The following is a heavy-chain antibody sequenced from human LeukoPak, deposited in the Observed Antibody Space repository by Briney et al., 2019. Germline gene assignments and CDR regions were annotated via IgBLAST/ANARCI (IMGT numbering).Heavy chain of an antibody. CDR1: GYTFTSYG. D-gene: IGHD4-23*01. J-gene: IGHJ5*02. CDR2: IIPIFGTA. CDR3: ARGLYGGNSRYAA. Sequence: SVKVSCKASGYTFTSYGISWVRQAPGQGLEWMGGIIPIFGTANYAQKFQGRVTITADESTSTAYMELSSLRSEDTAVYYCARGLYGGNSRYAAWGQGTLVTVSS. V-gene: IGHV1-69*13.